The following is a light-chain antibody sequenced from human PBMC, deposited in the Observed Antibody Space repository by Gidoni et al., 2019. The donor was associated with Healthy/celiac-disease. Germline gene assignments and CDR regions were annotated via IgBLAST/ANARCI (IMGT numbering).Light chain of an antibody. CDR3: QQYGSSPWT. J-gene: IGKJ1*01. V-gene: IGKV3-20*01. CDR1: QSVSSSY. CDR2: GAS. Sequence: DIVLTQSPGTLSLSPGERATLSCRASQSVSSSYLAWYQQKPGQAPRLLIYGASSRATGSPDRFSGSGSGTDFTRTISRLEPEDFAVYYCQQYGSSPWTFGQGTKVEIK.